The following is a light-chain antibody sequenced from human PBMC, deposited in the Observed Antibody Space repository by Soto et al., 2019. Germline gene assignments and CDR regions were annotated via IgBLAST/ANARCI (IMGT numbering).Light chain of an antibody. V-gene: IGKV3-15*01. CDR3: QQYDSSPRT. CDR2: GAS. J-gene: IGKJ1*01. CDR1: QSVSSN. Sequence: EIVMTQSPATLSVSPGERATLSCRASQSVSSNLAWYQQKPGQAPRLLIYGASTRATGIPARFSGSGSGTEFTLTITRLEPEDFGVYYCQQYDSSPRTFGQGTKVDIK.